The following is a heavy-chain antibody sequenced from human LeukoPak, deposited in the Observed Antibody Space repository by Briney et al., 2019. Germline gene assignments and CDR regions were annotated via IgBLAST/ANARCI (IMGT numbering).Heavy chain of an antibody. CDR2: ISYDGSNK. CDR1: GFTFSSYV. V-gene: IGHV3-30*04. D-gene: IGHD1-1*01. Sequence: PGRSLRLSCAASGFTFSSYVIHWVRQAPGKGLEWVAVISYDGSNKYYADSVKGRFTISRDNSKNTVYLQMNSLRAEDTAGYYCARAANWNDGGFDYWGQGTLVTVSS. CDR3: ARAANWNDGGFDY. J-gene: IGHJ4*02.